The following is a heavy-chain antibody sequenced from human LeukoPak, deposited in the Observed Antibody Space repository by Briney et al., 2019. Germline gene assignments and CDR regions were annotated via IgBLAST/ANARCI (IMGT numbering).Heavy chain of an antibody. Sequence: GGSLRLSCAASGFTFSSYAMSWVRQAPGKGLEWVSAISGTGGSTYYADSVEGRFTISRDNSKNTLYLQMNSLRAEDTAVYYCAKGRAGYCSGGSCYSASDYWGQGTLVTVSS. J-gene: IGHJ4*02. CDR2: ISGTGGST. CDR1: GFTFSSYA. V-gene: IGHV3-23*01. CDR3: AKGRAGYCSGGSCYSASDY. D-gene: IGHD2-15*01.